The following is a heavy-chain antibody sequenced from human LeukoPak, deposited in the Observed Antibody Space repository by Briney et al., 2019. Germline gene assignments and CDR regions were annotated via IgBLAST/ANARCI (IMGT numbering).Heavy chain of an antibody. CDR2: INTNTGNP. J-gene: IGHJ5*02. CDR1: GYTFTSYA. D-gene: IGHD2-2*01. CDR3: ARGGYCSSTSCRLNWFDP. V-gene: IGHV7-4-1*02. Sequence: GASVKVSCKASGYTFTSYAMNRVRQAPGQGLEWMGWINTNTGNPTYAQGFTGRFVFSLDTSVSTAYLQISSLKAEDTAVYYCARGGYCSSTSCRLNWFDPWGQGTLVTVSS.